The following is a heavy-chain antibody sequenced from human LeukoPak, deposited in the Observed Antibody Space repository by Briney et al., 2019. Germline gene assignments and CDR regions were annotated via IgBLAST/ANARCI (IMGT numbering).Heavy chain of an antibody. D-gene: IGHD3-3*01. CDR3: ARVRFLEWLFGYGMDV. V-gene: IGHV1-2*02. CDR1: GYTFTGYY. J-gene: IGHJ6*02. Sequence: AXXKVSCKASGYTFTGYYMHWVRQAPGQGLEWMGWINPNSGGTNYAQKFQGRVTMTRDTSISTAYMELSRLRSDDTAVYYCARVRFLEWLFGYGMDVWGQGTTVTVSS. CDR2: INPNSGGT.